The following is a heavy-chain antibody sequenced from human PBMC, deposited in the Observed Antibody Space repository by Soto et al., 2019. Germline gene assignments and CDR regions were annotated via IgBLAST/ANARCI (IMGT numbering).Heavy chain of an antibody. CDR1: GGSFSGYY. J-gene: IGHJ4*02. D-gene: IGHD4-17*01. CDR3: ARGREATTVTTTPDY. Sequence: ETLSLTCAVYGGSFSGYYWSWIRQPPGKGLEWIGEINHSGSTNYNPSLKSRVTISVDTSKNQFSLKLSSVTAADTAVYYCARGREATTVTTTPDYWGQGTLVTVSS. V-gene: IGHV4-34*01. CDR2: INHSGST.